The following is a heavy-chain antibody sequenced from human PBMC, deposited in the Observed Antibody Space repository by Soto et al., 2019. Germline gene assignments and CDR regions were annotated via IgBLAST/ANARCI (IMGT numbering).Heavy chain of an antibody. V-gene: IGHV1-69*01. D-gene: IGHD6-13*01. CDR3: ARSGTYSSSQFGLDV. CDR2: IVTVFGTA. Sequence: QVQLVQSGADVKKPGSSVKVSCKASGGSLSYNAFSWVRQAPGQGLEWMGGIVTVFGTANHAQKFQGRVTITADQSTNTVFMELTGLRSEDTAVYYCARSGTYSSSQFGLDVWGQGTTVTVSS. CDR1: GGSLSYNA. J-gene: IGHJ6*02.